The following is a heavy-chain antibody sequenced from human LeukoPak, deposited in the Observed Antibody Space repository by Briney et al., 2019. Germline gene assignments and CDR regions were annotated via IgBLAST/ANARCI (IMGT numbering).Heavy chain of an antibody. J-gene: IGHJ4*02. D-gene: IGHD6-13*01. CDR2: MYYSGST. CDR1: GGSINSSTYY. V-gene: IGHV4-39*01. Sequence: SETLSLTCTVSGGSINSSTYYWGWIRQPPGRGLEWIGSMYYSGSTYYNPSLKSRVTISVDTSKNQFSLKLSSVIAADTAVYFCARQEYTTSWYLLFDYWGQGTLVTVSS. CDR3: ARQEYTTSWYLLFDY.